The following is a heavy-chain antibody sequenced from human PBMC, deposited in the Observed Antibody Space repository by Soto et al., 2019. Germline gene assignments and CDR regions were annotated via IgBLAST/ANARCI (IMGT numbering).Heavy chain of an antibody. Sequence: GGSLRLSCAASGFTFNSFWMSWVRQAPGKGLEWVANIKQDGSEKYYVDSVKGRFTISRDNAKNSVHLQMNSLRVEDAAVYYCAREVDGNNSGYWGQGTLVTSPQ. D-gene: IGHD3-10*01. CDR2: IKQDGSEK. CDR3: AREVDGNNSGY. CDR1: GFTFNSFW. V-gene: IGHV3-7*01. J-gene: IGHJ4*02.